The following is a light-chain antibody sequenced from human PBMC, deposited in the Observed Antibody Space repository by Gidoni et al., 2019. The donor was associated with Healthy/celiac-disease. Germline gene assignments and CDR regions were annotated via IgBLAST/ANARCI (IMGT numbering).Light chain of an antibody. Sequence: QSALTQPASVSGSPGQSITIPCTGTSSDFGGYNYVPWYQQHPGKAPKLMIYDVSNRPSGVSNRFSGSKSGNTASLTISGLQAEDEADYYCSSYTSSSTLYVFGTGTKVTVL. CDR2: DVS. CDR3: SSYTSSSTLYV. V-gene: IGLV2-14*03. J-gene: IGLJ1*01. CDR1: SSDFGGYNY.